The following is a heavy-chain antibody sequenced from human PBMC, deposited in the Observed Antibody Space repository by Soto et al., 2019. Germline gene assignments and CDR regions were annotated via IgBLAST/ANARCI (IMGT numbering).Heavy chain of an antibody. CDR1: GFTFSSYA. D-gene: IGHD6-6*01. V-gene: IGHV3-23*01. CDR2: ISGSDDST. CDR3: AKRSSSSTFDY. Sequence: EVQLLESGGGLVQSGESLRLSCAASGFTFSSYAMSWVRQAPGKGLEWVSVISGSDDSTYYADSVKGGFTISGDNSKNTLYLQMNSLRAEDTAVYYCAKRSSSSTFDYWGQGTLVTVSS. J-gene: IGHJ4*02.